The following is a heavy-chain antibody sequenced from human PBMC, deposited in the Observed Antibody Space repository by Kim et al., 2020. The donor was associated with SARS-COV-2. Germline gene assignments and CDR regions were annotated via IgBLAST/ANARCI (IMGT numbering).Heavy chain of an antibody. CDR3: AKEASGSYIDY. Sequence: GGSLRLSCAASGFTFSSYGMHWVRQAPGKGLEWVAVIWYDGSKKYYADSVKGRFTISRDNSKNTLDLQMNSLRAEDTAVYYCAKEASGSYIDYWGQGTL. J-gene: IGHJ4*02. CDR2: IWYDGSKK. D-gene: IGHD1-26*01. V-gene: IGHV3-33*06. CDR1: GFTFSSYG.